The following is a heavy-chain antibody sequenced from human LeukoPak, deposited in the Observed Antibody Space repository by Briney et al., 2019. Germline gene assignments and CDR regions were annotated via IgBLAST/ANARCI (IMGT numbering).Heavy chain of an antibody. Sequence: PGGSLRLSCAASGFTFSSYGMNWVRQAPGKGLEWVSGISDSGGNTYYADSVKGRFTISRDNSKNTLYLQMNSLRAEDTAVYYCAREVSSGSYFDYWGQGTLVTVSS. J-gene: IGHJ4*02. D-gene: IGHD1-26*01. CDR1: GFTFSSYG. CDR2: ISDSGGNT. V-gene: IGHV3-23*01. CDR3: AREVSSGSYFDY.